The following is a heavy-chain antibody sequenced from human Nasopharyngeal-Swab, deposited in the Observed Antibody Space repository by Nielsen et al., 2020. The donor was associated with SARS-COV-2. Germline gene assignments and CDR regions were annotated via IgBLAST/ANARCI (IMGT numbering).Heavy chain of an antibody. V-gene: IGHV3-7*01. D-gene: IGHD3-9*01. Sequence: GKSLKISCAASGFTFSRYWMSWVRQAPGKGLEWVANIKQDGSEKYYVDSVKGRFSISRDNAKNSLFLQMNSLRAEDTAVYYCARDLALYDILTGYTDAFDIWGQGTMVTVSS. CDR2: IKQDGSEK. CDR1: GFTFSRYW. CDR3: ARDLALYDILTGYTDAFDI. J-gene: IGHJ3*02.